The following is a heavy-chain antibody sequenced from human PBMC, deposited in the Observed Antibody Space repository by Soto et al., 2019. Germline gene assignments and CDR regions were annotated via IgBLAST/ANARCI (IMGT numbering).Heavy chain of an antibody. Sequence: QVQLQESGPGLVKPSQTLSLTCTVSGGSISSGDYYWSWIRQPPGKGLEWIGYIHYSGSTYYNPSLKSRVTISVDTSKNQFSLKLSSVTAADTAVYYCARGDGVVVAATDYWGQGTLVTVSS. CDR2: IHYSGST. CDR3: ARGDGVVVAATDY. V-gene: IGHV4-30-4*01. J-gene: IGHJ4*02. CDR1: GGSISSGDYY. D-gene: IGHD2-15*01.